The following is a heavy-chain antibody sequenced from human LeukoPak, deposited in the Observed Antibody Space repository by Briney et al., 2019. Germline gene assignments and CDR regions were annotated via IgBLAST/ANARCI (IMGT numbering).Heavy chain of an antibody. V-gene: IGHV1-18*01. Sequence: GASVKVSCKASGYTFTSYGISWVRQAPGQGLEWMGWISAYNGNTNYAQKLQGRVTMTTDTSTSTAYMELRSLRSDDTAVYYCARGGDLDCSGGSCYSLPFDYWGQGTLVTVSS. D-gene: IGHD2-15*01. J-gene: IGHJ4*02. CDR3: ARGGDLDCSGGSCYSLPFDY. CDR2: ISAYNGNT. CDR1: GYTFTSYG.